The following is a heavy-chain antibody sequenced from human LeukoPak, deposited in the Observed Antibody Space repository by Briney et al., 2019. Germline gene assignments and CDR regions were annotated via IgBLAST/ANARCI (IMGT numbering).Heavy chain of an antibody. CDR3: ARGPYYDSSGYCLFDY. Sequence: GGSLRLSCAPSGFTFSSYEMNWAPQAPERGLEWVSYISSSGSTIHYADSGKGRFTLSRDNAKNSLYLQMNSLRAEGTAVYYCARGPYYDSSGYCLFDYWGQGTTVTVSS. V-gene: IGHV3-48*03. CDR2: ISSSGSTI. D-gene: IGHD3-22*01. CDR1: GFTFSSYE. J-gene: IGHJ4*02.